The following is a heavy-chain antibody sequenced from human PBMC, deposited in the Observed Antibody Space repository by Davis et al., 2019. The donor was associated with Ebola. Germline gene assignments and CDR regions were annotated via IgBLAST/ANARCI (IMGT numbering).Heavy chain of an antibody. CDR3: ARVALRFLEWLFYPQAFDI. D-gene: IGHD3-3*01. Sequence: ASVKVSCKASGYTFTSYDINWVRQATGQGLEWMGWMNPNSGNTGYAQKFQGRVTMTRNTSISTAYMELSSLRSEDTAVYYCARVALRFLEWLFYPQAFDIWGQGTMVTVSS. CDR1: GYTFTSYD. V-gene: IGHV1-8*01. CDR2: MNPNSGNT. J-gene: IGHJ3*02.